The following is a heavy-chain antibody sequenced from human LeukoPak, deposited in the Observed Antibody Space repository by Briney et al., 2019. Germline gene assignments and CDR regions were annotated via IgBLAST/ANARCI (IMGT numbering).Heavy chain of an antibody. J-gene: IGHJ6*02. CDR2: IFPILGIA. V-gene: IGHV1-69*04. Sequence: SVKVSCRTSGGTFSSYGSSWVPQAPVQGLECVGRIFPILGIANYAQKFQGRVTITADKSTSTAYMELSSLRSEDTAVYYCARDSALTGTAQPPDYYYYGMDVWGQGTTVTVSS. CDR1: GGTFSSYG. D-gene: IGHD1-20*01. CDR3: ARDSALTGTAQPPDYYYYGMDV.